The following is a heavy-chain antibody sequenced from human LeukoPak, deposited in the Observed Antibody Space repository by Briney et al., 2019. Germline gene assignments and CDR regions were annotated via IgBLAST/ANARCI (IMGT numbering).Heavy chain of an antibody. CDR3: ARHPTGYPNWFDS. Sequence: SETLSLTCTVSGGSITTIPYNWGWSRQPPGKGLEWIGTISYVGTTYYEPSLKSRVTMSIDTTKNQTSLNLNSATAADTAVYYCARHPTGYPNWFDSWGQGTLVIVSS. CDR2: ISYVGTT. V-gene: IGHV4-39*01. D-gene: IGHD3-9*01. CDR1: GGSITTIPYN. J-gene: IGHJ5*01.